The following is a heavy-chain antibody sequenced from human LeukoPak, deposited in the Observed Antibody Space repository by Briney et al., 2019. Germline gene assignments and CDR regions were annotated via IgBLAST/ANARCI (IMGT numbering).Heavy chain of an antibody. CDR3: ARVRGLRGIFDY. J-gene: IGHJ4*02. Sequence: SETLSLTCAVYGGSFSGYYWSWIRQPPGKGLEWIGEINHSGSTNYNPSLKSRVTISVDTSKNQFSLKLSSVTAADTAVYYCARVRGLRGIFDYWGQGTLVTVSS. CDR1: GGSFSGYY. V-gene: IGHV4-34*01. CDR2: INHSGST. D-gene: IGHD1-26*01.